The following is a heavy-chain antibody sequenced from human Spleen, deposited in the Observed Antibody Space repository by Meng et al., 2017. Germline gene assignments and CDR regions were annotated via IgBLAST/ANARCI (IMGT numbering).Heavy chain of an antibody. CDR2: INPKSGDT. CDR1: GYNFPDYW. Sequence: QGQLVQSGAEVKKPGASVKVSCKPSGYNFPDYWLHWVRRAPGQGLEWMGRINPKSGDTHYAQKFQARVTMTGDTSISTAYMELSGLRSDDTAMYYCARDEDISAAGKLFGDYWGQGTLVTASS. V-gene: IGHV1-2*06. D-gene: IGHD6-25*01. J-gene: IGHJ4*02. CDR3: ARDEDISAAGKLFGDY.